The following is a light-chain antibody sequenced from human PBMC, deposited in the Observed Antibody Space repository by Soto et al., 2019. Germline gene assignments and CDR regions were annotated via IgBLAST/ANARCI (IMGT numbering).Light chain of an antibody. CDR1: QSISSW. V-gene: IGKV1-5*03. J-gene: IGKJ4*01. Sequence: DIQMTQSPSTLSASVGDRATITCRASQSISSWLAWYQQKPGKAPKLLIFQASSLKSGVPSRFSGSGSATEYTLTISSLQPDDFATYYCEEYSSSSGLTFGGGIKVEIK. CDR3: EEYSSSSGLT. CDR2: QAS.